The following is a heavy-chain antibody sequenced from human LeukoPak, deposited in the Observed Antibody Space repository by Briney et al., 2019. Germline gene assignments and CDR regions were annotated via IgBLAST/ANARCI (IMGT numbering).Heavy chain of an antibody. CDR2: ISSDGNDK. J-gene: IGHJ4*02. V-gene: IGHV3-30*03. D-gene: IGHD2-2*01. Sequence: GGSLRLSCAASGVTFSSYGMHWVRQAPGKGLEWVALISSDGNDKLYGDSVKGRFTISRDDSKSTLYLHMNSLRAEDTAVYYCAREPYTSCYDYWGQGTLVTVSS. CDR3: AREPYTSCYDY. CDR1: GVTFSSYG.